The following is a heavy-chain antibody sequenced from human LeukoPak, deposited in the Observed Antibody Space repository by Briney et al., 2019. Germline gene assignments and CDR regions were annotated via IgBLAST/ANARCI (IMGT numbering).Heavy chain of an antibody. CDR3: ARCSVPADDY. CDR1: GFTFSSYS. Sequence: PGGSLRLSCAASGFTFSSYSMNWVLQAPGKGLEWVSSISSSSSYIYYADSVKGRFTISRDNAKNSLYLQMNSLRAEDTAVYYCARCSVPADDYWGQGTLVTVSS. V-gene: IGHV3-21*01. D-gene: IGHD2-2*01. CDR2: ISSSSSYI. J-gene: IGHJ4*02.